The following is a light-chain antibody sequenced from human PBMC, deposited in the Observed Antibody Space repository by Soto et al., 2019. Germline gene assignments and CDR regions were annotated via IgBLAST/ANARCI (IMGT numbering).Light chain of an antibody. CDR2: DAS. CDR1: QSIRSN. V-gene: IGKV3D-15*01. Sequence: EIVMTQSPDTLTVSPGEGATLSCRVSQSIRSNLAWYQQRPGQAPRLLIYDASNRATGIPARFSGSGSGTEFTLTIDRLQSADFAVYYCQQYDRWPVTFGGGTKVDIK. CDR3: QQYDRWPVT. J-gene: IGKJ4*01.